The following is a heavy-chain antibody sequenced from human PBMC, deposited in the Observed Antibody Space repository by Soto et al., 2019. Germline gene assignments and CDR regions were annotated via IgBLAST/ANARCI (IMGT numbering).Heavy chain of an antibody. J-gene: IGHJ4*02. CDR3: AKGRASDCPGCTQDY. D-gene: IGHD2-21*02. CDR1: AFTFSSYA. V-gene: IGHV3-23*01. CDR2: VSGSGDST. Sequence: EVQLLESGGGLAQPGGSLRLSCAASAFTFSSYAMSWVRQAPGKGLEWVSAVSGSGDSTYYADSVKGRFTISRDNSNNTRYLQKNSLRAEETAVDHCAKGRASDCPGCTQDYWGQGTLVTVSS.